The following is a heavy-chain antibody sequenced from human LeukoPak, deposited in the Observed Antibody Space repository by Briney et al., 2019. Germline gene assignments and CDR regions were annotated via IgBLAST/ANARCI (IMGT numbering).Heavy chain of an antibody. CDR1: GGSISSGGYS. J-gene: IGHJ4*02. CDR3: ARAQALLTLW. V-gene: IGHV4-30-4*07. D-gene: IGHD3-10*01. CDR2: IYYSGST. Sequence: SETLSLTCAVSGGSISSGGYSWSWIRQPPGKGLEWIGYIYYSGSTYYNPSLKSRVTISVDTSKNQFSLKLSSVTAADTAVYYCARAQALLTLWWGQGTLVTVSS.